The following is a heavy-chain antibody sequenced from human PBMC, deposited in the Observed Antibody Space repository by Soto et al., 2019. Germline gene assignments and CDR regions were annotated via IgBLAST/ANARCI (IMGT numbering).Heavy chain of an antibody. CDR2: MNPNSGNT. V-gene: IGHV1-8*01. D-gene: IGHD6-13*01. CDR1: GYTFTSYD. Sequence: ASAEVSCKASGYTFTSYDSSWVRQAQGQGLEWMGWMNPNSGNTGYAQKSQDRVTMTRNTSISTAYLELSSLRSEDTAVYYCARDIAAAGTSWFDPRGQGALVTVSS. CDR3: ARDIAAAGTSWFDP. J-gene: IGHJ5*02.